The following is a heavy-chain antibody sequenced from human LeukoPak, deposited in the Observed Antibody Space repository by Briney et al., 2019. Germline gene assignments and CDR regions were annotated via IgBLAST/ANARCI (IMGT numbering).Heavy chain of an antibody. Sequence: SETLSLTCTVSGSSISSFYWSWIRQPPGKGLEWIGYIYYSGSTNYNPSLKSRVTISVDTSKNQFSLKLSSVTAADTAVYYCARLGGYSYGLRRWGQGTLVTVSS. V-gene: IGHV4-59*01. D-gene: IGHD5-18*01. J-gene: IGHJ4*02. CDR3: ARLGGYSYGLRR. CDR2: IYYSGST. CDR1: GSSISSFY.